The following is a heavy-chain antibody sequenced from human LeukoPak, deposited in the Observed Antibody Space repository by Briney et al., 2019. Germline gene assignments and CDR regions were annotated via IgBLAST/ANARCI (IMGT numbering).Heavy chain of an antibody. V-gene: IGHV3-48*01. Sequence: GGSLRLSCAASGFTFSSYSMNWVRQAPGKGLEWVSYITFSSRIIYYADSVKGRFTISRDNAKNSLYLQMNSLRAEDTAVYYCARDRLHYGEYEKTFDYWGQGTLVSVSS. CDR3: ARDRLHYGEYEKTFDY. CDR2: ITFSSRII. J-gene: IGHJ4*02. D-gene: IGHD4-17*01. CDR1: GFTFSSYS.